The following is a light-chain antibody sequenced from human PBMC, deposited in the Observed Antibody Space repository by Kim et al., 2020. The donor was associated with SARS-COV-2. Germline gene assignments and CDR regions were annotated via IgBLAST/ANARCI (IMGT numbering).Light chain of an antibody. CDR3: QHYGASPLT. J-gene: IGKJ4*01. V-gene: IGKV3-20*01. Sequence: LSPGERATVSCRASQSVNNNYLAWYQQKPGQAPRLLIYGASSRATGIPDRFSGSGSKTDFILTISRLDPEDFAVYYCQHYGASPLTFGEGTKLEIK. CDR1: QSVNNNY. CDR2: GAS.